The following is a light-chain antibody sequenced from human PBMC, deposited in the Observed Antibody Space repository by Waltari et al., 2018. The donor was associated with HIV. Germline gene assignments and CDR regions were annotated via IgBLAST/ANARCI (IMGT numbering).Light chain of an antibody. V-gene: IGLV2-14*01. J-gene: IGLJ2*01. Sequence: QSALTQPASVSGSPGQSISISCTGTSSDVGCYNAVSWYQQHPAKAPKLVILEVSNRPSGVSNRFSGSKSGNRASLTISGLQAEDEAYYYCSSYTSSDTVVFGGGTKVTVL. CDR3: SSYTSSDTVV. CDR1: SSDVGCYNA. CDR2: EVS.